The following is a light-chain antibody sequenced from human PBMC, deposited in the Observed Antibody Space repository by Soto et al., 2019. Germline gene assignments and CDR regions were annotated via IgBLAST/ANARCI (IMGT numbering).Light chain of an antibody. CDR2: GTS. Sequence: EIVLTQSPGTLSLSPGERATLSCRASQSVSSSYLAWYQQKPGQAPRLLMCGTSSRATAIPDRFSGSGSGTDFTLTISRLEPEDFAVYYCQQYGSSWWTFGQGTKVDIK. J-gene: IGKJ1*01. V-gene: IGKV3-20*01. CDR3: QQYGSSWWT. CDR1: QSVSSSY.